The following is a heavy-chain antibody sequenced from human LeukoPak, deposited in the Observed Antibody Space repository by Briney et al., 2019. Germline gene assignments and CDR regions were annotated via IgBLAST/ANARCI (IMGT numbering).Heavy chain of an antibody. D-gene: IGHD5-18*01. CDR1: GFTFSTYW. CDR3: ARDDSYGPANFDY. J-gene: IGHJ4*02. Sequence: GGSLRLSCAASGFTFSTYWMSWVRQAPGKGLEWVANVKPDEREKYYEDSVKGRFTISRDNAKNSLYLQMNSLRAEDTAVYYCARDDSYGPANFDYWGQGTLVTVSS. V-gene: IGHV3-7*01. CDR2: VKPDEREK.